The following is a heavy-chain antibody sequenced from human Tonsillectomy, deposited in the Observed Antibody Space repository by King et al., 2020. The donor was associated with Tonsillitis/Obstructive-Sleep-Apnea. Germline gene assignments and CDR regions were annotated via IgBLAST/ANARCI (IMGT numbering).Heavy chain of an antibody. J-gene: IGHJ6*01. D-gene: IGHD5-18*01. V-gene: IGHV3-74*01. CDR3: VRHQQEFSYEQTPRDYGMDG. CDR2: INSDGSSR. Sequence: VQLVESGGGFVQPGGSLRLSCATSGFTFSRYWMHWVRQAPGKGLVWVSRINSDGSSRSYADSVKGRFTISRDNAKHTLYLQMSRLRAEDTAVYYCVRHQQEFSYEQTPRDYGMDGGGQGTKVALSS. CDR1: GFTFSRYW.